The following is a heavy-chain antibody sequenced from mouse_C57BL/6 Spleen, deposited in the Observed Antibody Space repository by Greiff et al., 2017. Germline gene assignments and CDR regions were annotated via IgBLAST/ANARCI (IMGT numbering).Heavy chain of an antibody. CDR2: ISSGSSTI. D-gene: IGHD1-1*01. CDR3: ARPITTVVAKDWYFDV. CDR1: GFTFSDYG. J-gene: IGHJ1*03. Sequence: EVKLMESGGGLVKPGRSLKLSCAASGFTFSDYGMHWVRQAPEKGLEWVAYISSGSSTIYYADTVKGRFTISRDNAKNTLFLQMTSLRSEDTAMYYCARPITTVVAKDWYFDVWGTGTTVTVSS. V-gene: IGHV5-17*01.